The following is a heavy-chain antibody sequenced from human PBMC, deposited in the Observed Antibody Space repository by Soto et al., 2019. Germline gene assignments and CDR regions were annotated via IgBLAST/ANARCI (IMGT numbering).Heavy chain of an antibody. D-gene: IGHD2-15*01. CDR1: GGSISSYY. V-gene: IGHV4-59*01. J-gene: IGHJ6*03. CDR3: ARGRYCSGGSCYFSYYYYYMDV. CDR2: IYYSGST. Sequence: PSETLSLTCTVSGGSISSYYWSWIRQPPGKGLEWIGYIYYSGSTNYNPSLKSRVTISVDTSKNQFSLKLSSVTAADTAVYYCARGRYCSGGSCYFSYYYYYMDVWGKGTTVTVSS.